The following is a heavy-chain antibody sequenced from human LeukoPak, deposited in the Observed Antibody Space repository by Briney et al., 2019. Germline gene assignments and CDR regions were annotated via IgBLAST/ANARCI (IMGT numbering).Heavy chain of an antibody. CDR2: ISYTGSNI. Sequence: TGGSLRLSCAASGFTFSDYYMIWIRQAPGKGLEWVSYISYTGSNIYYADSVKGRFTISRDNAKNSLYLQMNSLRAEDTAVYYCARPRRGYSYGFFDFWGQGTLVTVSS. V-gene: IGHV3-11*04. D-gene: IGHD5-18*01. J-gene: IGHJ4*02. CDR3: ARPRRGYSYGFFDF. CDR1: GFTFSDYY.